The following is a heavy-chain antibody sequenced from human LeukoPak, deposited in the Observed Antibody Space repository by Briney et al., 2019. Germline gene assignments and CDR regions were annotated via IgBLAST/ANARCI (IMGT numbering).Heavy chain of an antibody. CDR2: IYYSGST. CDR3: ARARTTDYYYYYMDV. V-gene: IGHV4-59*01. D-gene: IGHD4-17*01. J-gene: IGHJ6*03. Sequence: PSETLSLTCTVSGGSISSYYWSWIRQPPGKGLEWIGYIYYSGSTNYNPSLKSRVTISVDTSKNQFSLKLSSVTAADTAVYYCARARTTDYYYYYMDVWGKGTTVTVSS. CDR1: GGSISSYY.